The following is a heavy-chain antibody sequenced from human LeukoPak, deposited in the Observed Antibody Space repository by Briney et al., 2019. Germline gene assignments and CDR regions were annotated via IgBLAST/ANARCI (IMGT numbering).Heavy chain of an antibody. CDR3: AKDRVRYCSSTSCFFFDY. CDR1: GFTFSSYG. Sequence: VGSLRLSCAASGFTFSSYGMHWVRQAPGKGLEWVAFIRYDGSNKYYADSVKGRFTISRDNSKNTLYLQMNSLRAEDTAVYYCAKDRVRYCSSTSCFFFDYWGQGTLVTVSS. J-gene: IGHJ4*02. V-gene: IGHV3-30*02. D-gene: IGHD2-2*01. CDR2: IRYDGSNK.